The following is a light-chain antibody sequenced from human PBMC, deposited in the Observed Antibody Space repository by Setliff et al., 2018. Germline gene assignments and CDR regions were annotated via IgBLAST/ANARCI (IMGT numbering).Light chain of an antibody. J-gene: IGLJ2*01. CDR3: QVSDTRADLFVL. CDR1: NIGSKG. V-gene: IGLV3-21*04. CDR2: YDR. Sequence: ELTQPPSVSVAPGKTASITCGGNNIGSKGVHWYQQKPGQAPVLVIYYDRDRPSGIPERFSGSNSGNTATLTISRVEAGDEADYYCQVSDTRADLFVLFGGGTKGTVL.